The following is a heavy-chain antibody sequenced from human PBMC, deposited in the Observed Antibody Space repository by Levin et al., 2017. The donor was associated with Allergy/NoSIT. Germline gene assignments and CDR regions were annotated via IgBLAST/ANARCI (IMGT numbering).Heavy chain of an antibody. V-gene: IGHV3-23*01. CDR2: VTGSGMNT. J-gene: IGHJ4*02. Sequence: SGGSLRLSCAASGFIFKNYAMNWLRLTPGKRLEWVSAVTGSGMNTYYADSVKGRFVISRDNSNNMLYLEMNSLRADDTAVYFCAKRFYLGSGSYHHLPVDSWGQGTLVSVSS. CDR3: AKRFYLGSGSYHHLPVDS. D-gene: IGHD3-10*01. CDR1: GFIFKNYA.